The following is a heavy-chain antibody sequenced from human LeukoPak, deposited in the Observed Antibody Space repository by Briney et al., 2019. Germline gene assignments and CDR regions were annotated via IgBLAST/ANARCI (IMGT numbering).Heavy chain of an antibody. J-gene: IGHJ3*02. V-gene: IGHV3-49*03. CDR3: TREKRITMIVVVITDAFDI. CDR1: GFTFGDYA. Sequence: GGSLRLSCTASGFTFGDYAMSWFRQAPGKGLEWVGFIRSKAYGGTTEYAASVKGSFTISRDDSKSIAYLQMNSLKTEDTAVYYCTREKRITMIVVVITDAFDIWGQGTMVTVSS. D-gene: IGHD3-22*01. CDR2: IRSKAYGGTT.